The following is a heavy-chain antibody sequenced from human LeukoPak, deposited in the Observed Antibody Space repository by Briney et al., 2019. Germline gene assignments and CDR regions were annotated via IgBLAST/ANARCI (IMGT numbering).Heavy chain of an antibody. CDR1: GASVSSDY. Sequence: PSETLSLTCTVSGASVSSDYWSWIRQSPGKGLGWNGYIYHSGHTMSNPSLKSRVSLSLDTSNNQFSLKLSSVTAADTAVYYCARYPFQDPFDHWGQGTVVSVSS. J-gene: IGHJ5*02. CDR2: IYHSGHT. D-gene: IGHD2-15*01. CDR3: ARYPFQDPFDH. V-gene: IGHV4-59*08.